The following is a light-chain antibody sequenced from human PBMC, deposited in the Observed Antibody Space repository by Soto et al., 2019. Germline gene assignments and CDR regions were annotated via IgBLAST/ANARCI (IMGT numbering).Light chain of an antibody. J-gene: IGLJ2*01. CDR3: SSYTGSSTLV. CDR2: EVS. Sequence: QSVLTQPASVSGSPGQSITVSCTGTSSDVGGYNYVSWYQQHPGKAPKLMIYEVSYRPSGVSNRFSGSKSGNTASLTISGLQAEDEADYYCSSYTGSSTLVFGGGTKLTVL. CDR1: SSDVGGYNY. V-gene: IGLV2-14*01.